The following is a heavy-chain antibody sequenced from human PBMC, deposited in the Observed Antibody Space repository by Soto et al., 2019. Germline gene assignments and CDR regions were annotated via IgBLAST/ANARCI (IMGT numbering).Heavy chain of an antibody. J-gene: IGHJ6*02. CDR2: IYYSGST. CDR1: GGSISSSDYY. CDR3: ARALGYCISTSCDREYYYYGMDV. Sequence: SETLSLTCTVSGGSISSSDYYWSWIRQPPGKGLEWIGYIYYSGSTNYNPSLKSRVTISVDTSKNQFSLKLSSVTAADTAVYYCARALGYCISTSCDREYYYYGMDVWGQGTTVT. V-gene: IGHV4-61*08. D-gene: IGHD2-2*02.